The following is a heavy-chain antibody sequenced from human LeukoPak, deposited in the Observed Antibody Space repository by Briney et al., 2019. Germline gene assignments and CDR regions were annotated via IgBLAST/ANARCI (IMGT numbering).Heavy chain of an antibody. D-gene: IGHD3-16*01. V-gene: IGHV4-59*01. CDR2: IYSSWTT. CDR1: GVSISTYY. Sequence: SETLSLTCTVSGVSISTYYLTWVRQPPGKGLEGIGYIYSSWTTKYNPSLKSRVTISVDTSKDQFSLNLRSLTAADTAVHYCARAQLNLLADFGMDVWGQGTTVTVSS. J-gene: IGHJ6*02. CDR3: ARAQLNLLADFGMDV.